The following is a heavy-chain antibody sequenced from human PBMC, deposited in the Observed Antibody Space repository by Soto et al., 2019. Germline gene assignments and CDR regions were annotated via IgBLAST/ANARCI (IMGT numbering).Heavy chain of an antibody. CDR3: ARLGTAMAKDYYYYYGMDV. D-gene: IGHD5-18*01. CDR1: GYNFNNYW. Sequence: PGESLKISCKGSGYNFNNYWIGWVRQMPGKGLEWMGIIYPGDSDTRYSPSFQGQVTISADKSISTAYLQWSSLKASDTAMYYCARLGTAMAKDYYYYYGMDVWGQGTTVTVSS. CDR2: IYPGDSDT. J-gene: IGHJ6*02. V-gene: IGHV5-51*01.